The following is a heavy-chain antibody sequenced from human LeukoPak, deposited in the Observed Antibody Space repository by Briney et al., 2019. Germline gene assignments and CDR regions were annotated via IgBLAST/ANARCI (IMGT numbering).Heavy chain of an antibody. CDR2: INPTGGST. J-gene: IGHJ6*02. CDR1: GYSFSTYY. V-gene: IGHV1-46*01. Sequence: GASVKVSCKATGYSFSTYYLHWVRQAPGQGLEWMGIINPTGGSTNYAQKFEGRVTMTRDTSTSTAYMELSSLRSEDTAIYYCARERYCSGGNCFVTYYYGMDVWGQGTTVTVSS. D-gene: IGHD2-15*01. CDR3: ARERYCSGGNCFVTYYYGMDV.